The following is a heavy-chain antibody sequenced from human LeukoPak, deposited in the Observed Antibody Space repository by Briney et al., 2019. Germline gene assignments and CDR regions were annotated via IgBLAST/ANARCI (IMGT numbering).Heavy chain of an antibody. J-gene: IGHJ3*02. V-gene: IGHV4-39*01. Sequence: PSETLSLTCSVSGGSISSSSYYWGWIRPPPGKGLEWIGSIYYSGRTYYNPSLKSRVTISVDTSKSQFSLKLSSVTAADTAVYYCARHNKAFDIWGQGTMVTVSS. CDR2: IYYSGRT. D-gene: IGHD2/OR15-2a*01. CDR1: GGSISSSSYY. CDR3: ARHNKAFDI.